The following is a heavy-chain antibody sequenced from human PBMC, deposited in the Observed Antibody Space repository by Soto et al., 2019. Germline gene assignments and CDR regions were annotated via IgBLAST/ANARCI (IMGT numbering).Heavy chain of an antibody. J-gene: IGHJ4*02. CDR2: IKQDGSEK. CDR3: ARDKAWSSSWYGERPYYFDY. Sequence: AGGSLRLSCAASGFTFSSYWMSWVRQAPGKGLEWVANIKQDGSEKYYVDSVKGRFTISRDNAKNSLYLQMNSLRAEDTAVYYCARDKAWSSSWYGERPYYFDYWGQGTLVTVSS. D-gene: IGHD6-13*01. CDR1: GFTFSSYW. V-gene: IGHV3-7*01.